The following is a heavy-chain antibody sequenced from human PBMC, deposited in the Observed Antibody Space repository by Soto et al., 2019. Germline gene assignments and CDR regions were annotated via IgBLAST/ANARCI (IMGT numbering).Heavy chain of an antibody. CDR2: INSYNGYT. CDR3: ARVPVFGVVRFWFDP. V-gene: IGHV1-18*04. J-gene: IGHJ5*02. CDR1: GYRFTTYG. D-gene: IGHD3-3*01. Sequence: QVQLVQSGAEVRKPGASVKVSCKTSGYRFTTYGITWVRQAPGQGLEWMGWINSYNGYTDYAQTLQGRITMNTDTSTSTAYMELSSLTSDDTAVYYCARVPVFGVVRFWFDPWGQGTLVTVSS.